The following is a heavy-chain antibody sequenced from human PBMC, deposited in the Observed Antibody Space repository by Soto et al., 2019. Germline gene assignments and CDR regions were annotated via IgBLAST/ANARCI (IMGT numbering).Heavy chain of an antibody. V-gene: IGHV5-51*01. D-gene: IGHD5-18*01. CDR3: ARQGQYNFGSSDY. Sequence: GESLKISCMGSGYSFTNYWIAWVRQMPGKGLEWVGIIYPDDSDTRYSPSFQGQVTMSADKSISTAYLQWSSLKASDTAMYYCARQGQYNFGSSDYWGQGTLVTVSS. J-gene: IGHJ4*02. CDR2: IYPDDSDT. CDR1: GYSFTNYW.